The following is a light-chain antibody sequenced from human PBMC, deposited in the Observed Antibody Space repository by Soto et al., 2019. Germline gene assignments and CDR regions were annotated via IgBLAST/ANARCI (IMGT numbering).Light chain of an antibody. Sequence: QSVLTQPPSASGSPGQSVTISCTGTSSDVGGYNYVSWYQQHPGKAPKLMIYEVSKRPSGVPDRFSGSKSVNTASLTVSGLQAEDEADYYCSSYAGSNNSYVFGTGTKLTVL. CDR1: SSDVGGYNY. CDR2: EVS. J-gene: IGLJ1*01. V-gene: IGLV2-8*01. CDR3: SSYAGSNNSYV.